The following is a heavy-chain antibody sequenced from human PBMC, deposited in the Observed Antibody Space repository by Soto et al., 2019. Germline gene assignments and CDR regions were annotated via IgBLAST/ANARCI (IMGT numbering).Heavy chain of an antibody. D-gene: IGHD3-9*01. J-gene: IGHJ6*02. CDR3: ARVKEVLRYFDWLLPGEV. CDR1: GYTFTSYG. V-gene: IGHV1-18*01. Sequence: ASVKVSCKASGYTFTSYGISWVRQAPGQGLEWMGWISAYNGNTNYAQKLQGRVTMTTDTSTSTAYMELRSLRSDDTAVYYCARVKEVLRYFDWLLPGEVWGQGTTVTVSS. CDR2: ISAYNGNT.